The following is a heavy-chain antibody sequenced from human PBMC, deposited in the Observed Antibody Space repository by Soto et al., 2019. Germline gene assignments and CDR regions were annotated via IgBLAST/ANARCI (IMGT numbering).Heavy chain of an antibody. Sequence: SETLSLTCTVSGCSISSGDYYWSWIRQPPGKGLEWIGYIYYSGSTYYNPSLKSRVTISVDTSKNQFSLKLSSVTAADTAVYYCARDQGSARITMVRGVIGYYYGMDVWGQGTTVTVSS. CDR3: ARDQGSARITMVRGVIGYYYGMDV. V-gene: IGHV4-30-4*01. D-gene: IGHD3-10*01. CDR1: GCSISSGDYY. J-gene: IGHJ6*02. CDR2: IYYSGST.